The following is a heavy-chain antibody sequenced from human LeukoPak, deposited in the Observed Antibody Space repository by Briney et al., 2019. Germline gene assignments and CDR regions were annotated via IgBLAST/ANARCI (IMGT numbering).Heavy chain of an antibody. D-gene: IGHD3-10*01. CDR1: GFTFSSYW. Sequence: PGGSLRLSRGASGFTFSSYWMHWVRQAPGKGLVWVSRINNDGSSTSYADSVQGRFTISRDNAKNTLYLQMNSLRAEDTALYYCARVARGDYYYYYMDVWGKGTTVTVSS. J-gene: IGHJ6*03. CDR3: ARVARGDYYYYYMDV. V-gene: IGHV3-74*01. CDR2: INNDGSST.